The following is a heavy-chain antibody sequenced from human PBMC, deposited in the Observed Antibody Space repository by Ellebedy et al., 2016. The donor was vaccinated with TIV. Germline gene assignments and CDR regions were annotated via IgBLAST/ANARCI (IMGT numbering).Heavy chain of an antibody. J-gene: IGHJ5*02. Sequence: SGPTLVXPTETLTLTCTVSGFSLSNARMGVSWIRQPPGKALEWLAHIFSNDEKSYSTSLKSRLTISKDTSKSQVVLTMTNMDPVDTATYYCARILGYCSSTSCYTHWFDPWGQGTLVTVSS. V-gene: IGHV2-26*01. CDR1: GFSLSNARMG. D-gene: IGHD2-2*02. CDR2: IFSNDEK. CDR3: ARILGYCSSTSCYTHWFDP.